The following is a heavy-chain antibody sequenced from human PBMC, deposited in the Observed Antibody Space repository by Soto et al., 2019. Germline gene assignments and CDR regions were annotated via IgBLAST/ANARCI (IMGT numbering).Heavy chain of an antibody. V-gene: IGHV3-11*01. J-gene: IGHJ6*02. CDR3: VRGNFYYGMDV. CDR2: MSGSGDAI. Sequence: GGSLRLSCTTSGFTFSDYYMTWVRQAPGKGLEWISYMSGSGDAIYYADSVKGRFTISRDNAKNSLHLEMNNLRVEDTAMYYCVRGNFYYGMDVWGQGTTVTVSS. CDR1: GFTFSDYY.